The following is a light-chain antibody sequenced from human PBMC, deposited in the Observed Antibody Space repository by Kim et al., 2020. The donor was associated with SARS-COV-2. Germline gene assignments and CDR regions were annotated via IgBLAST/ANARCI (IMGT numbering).Light chain of an antibody. CDR2: EAS. CDR1: QSVNNY. J-gene: IGKJ5*01. Sequence: EIVLTQSPATLSLSPGDRVTLSCRASQSVNNYLAWYQRKPGQVPRLLIYEASNRATGIPARFSGSGSGTDFTLTINSLEPEDFAVYFCQQRSDWPITFGQGTRLEI. V-gene: IGKV3-11*01. CDR3: QQRSDWPIT.